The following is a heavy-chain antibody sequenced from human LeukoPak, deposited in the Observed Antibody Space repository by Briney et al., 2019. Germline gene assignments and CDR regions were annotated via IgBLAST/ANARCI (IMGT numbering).Heavy chain of an antibody. CDR1: GFTVSSNY. D-gene: IGHD5-12*01. CDR3: AKGMAVATTGSGY. Sequence: PGGSLRLSCAASGFTVSSNYMSWVRQAPGKGLEWVSVIYSGGSTYYADSVKGRFTISRDNSKNTLYLQMNSLRAEDTAVYYCAKGMAVATTGSGYWGQGTLVTVSS. V-gene: IGHV3-53*01. CDR2: IYSGGST. J-gene: IGHJ4*02.